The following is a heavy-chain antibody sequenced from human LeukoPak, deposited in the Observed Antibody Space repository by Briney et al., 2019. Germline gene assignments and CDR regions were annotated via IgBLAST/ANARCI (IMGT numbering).Heavy chain of an antibody. CDR1: GFTFSTYA. J-gene: IGHJ4*02. CDR3: AKDRSTGFRSFDS. D-gene: IGHD3-9*01. CDR2: ITGRGSDT. V-gene: IGHV3-23*01. Sequence: GGSLRLSCVASGFTFSTYAMTWVRQSPGKGLEWVSTITGRGSDTYCADSVKGRFTISRDNSKNTLYLQMTSLRAEDTALYYCAKDRSTGFRSFDSWGQGTLVTVSS.